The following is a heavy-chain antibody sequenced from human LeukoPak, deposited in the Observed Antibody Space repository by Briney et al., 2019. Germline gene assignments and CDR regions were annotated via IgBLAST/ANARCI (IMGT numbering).Heavy chain of an antibody. CDR1: GFSFSNAW. D-gene: IGHD6-19*01. J-gene: IGHJ4*02. Sequence: PGGSLRLSCAASGFSFSNAWMSWVRQTPGKRLEWVGRIKSKTDGGTIDYAAPVKGRFTILRDDSKNTLYLQMNSLKTEDTAVYYCTTSPSKYSSGFDYWGQGTLVTVSS. CDR2: IKSKTDGGTI. CDR3: TTSPSKYSSGFDY. V-gene: IGHV3-15*01.